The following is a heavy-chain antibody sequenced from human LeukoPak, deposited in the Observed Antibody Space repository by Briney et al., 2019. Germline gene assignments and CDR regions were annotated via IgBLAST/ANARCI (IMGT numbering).Heavy chain of an antibody. V-gene: IGHV4-4*08. CDR3: GTWSHTGSYRAH. CDR1: GPSISSYY. J-gene: IGHJ4*02. D-gene: IGHD3-16*02. Sequence: ADTLSLICPVSGPSISSYYWNWIRQPPGNGLGLLGYDNDSGDSNYNPSLKSRVTISMDTSKNPFFLHLTSVTAADTAVYYCGTWSHTGSYRAHWGQGTLVTVS. CDR2: DNDSGDS.